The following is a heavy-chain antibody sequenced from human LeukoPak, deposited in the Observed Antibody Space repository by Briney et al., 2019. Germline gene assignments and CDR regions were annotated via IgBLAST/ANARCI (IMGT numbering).Heavy chain of an antibody. CDR3: ARVSKYGDYAHFDY. CDR2: IYSGGST. D-gene: IGHD4-17*01. CDR1: GFTVSSNY. V-gene: IGHV3-53*01. Sequence: PGGSLRLSCAASGFTVSSNYMSWVRQAPGKGLEWVSVIYSGGSTYYADSVKGRFTISRDNSKNTLYLQMNSLRAEDTAVYYCARVSKYGDYAHFDYWGQGTLVTVSS. J-gene: IGHJ4*02.